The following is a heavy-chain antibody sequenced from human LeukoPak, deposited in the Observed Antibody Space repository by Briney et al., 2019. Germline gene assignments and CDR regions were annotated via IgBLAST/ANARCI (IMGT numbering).Heavy chain of an antibody. V-gene: IGHV3-7*01. J-gene: IGHJ6*03. CDR2: IKEDANEE. CDR1: GFTFRSYR. D-gene: IGHD2-2*01. Sequence: PGGSLRLSCAASGFTFRSYRTSWVRQAPGKGLEWVANIKEDANEEYYVDSVRGRFIISRDNAKNSLFLQMYSLRADDTAVYYCARAGYCTSNSCYSPNFYYMDVWGKGTTVAVSS. CDR3: ARAGYCTSNSCYSPNFYYMDV.